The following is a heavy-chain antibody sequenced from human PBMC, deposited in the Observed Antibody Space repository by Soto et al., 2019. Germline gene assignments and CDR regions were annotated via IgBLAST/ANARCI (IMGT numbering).Heavy chain of an antibody. D-gene: IGHD3-3*01. J-gene: IGHJ6*02. CDR1: GFTFSSYS. Sequence: GGSLRLSCAASGFTFSSYSMNWVRQAPGKGLEWVSSISSSSSYIYYADSVKGRFTISRDNAKNSLCLQMNSLRAEDTAVYYCARDRNVGNTYYDFWTPRPYGMDVWGQGTTVTVSS. V-gene: IGHV3-21*01. CDR2: ISSSSSYI. CDR3: ARDRNVGNTYYDFWTPRPYGMDV.